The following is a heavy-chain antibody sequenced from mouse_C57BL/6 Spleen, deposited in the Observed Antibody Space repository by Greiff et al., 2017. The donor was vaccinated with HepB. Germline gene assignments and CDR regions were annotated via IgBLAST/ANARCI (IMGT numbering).Heavy chain of an antibody. J-gene: IGHJ3*01. CDR2: ISSGSSPI. Sequence: EVQGVESGGGLVKPGGSLKLSCAASGFTFSDYGMHWVRQAPEKGLEWVAYISSGSSPIYYADTVKGRFTISRDNAKNPLFLQMTSLRSEDTAMYYCAILGSFAYWGQGTLVTVSA. CDR1: GFTFSDYG. D-gene: IGHD4-1*01. CDR3: AILGSFAY. V-gene: IGHV5-17*01.